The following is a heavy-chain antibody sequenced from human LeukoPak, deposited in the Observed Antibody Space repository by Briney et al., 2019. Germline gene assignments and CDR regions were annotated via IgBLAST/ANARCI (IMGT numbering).Heavy chain of an antibody. CDR2: IRGSGSVT. J-gene: IGHJ4*02. D-gene: IGHD1-1*01. CDR1: AFTFTNYA. CDR3: AYLGLSSDWNDVPGPQTDH. Sequence: GGSLRLSCSASAFTFTNYAMNWVRQAPGKGLEWVSTIRGSGSVTFYADPVKGRFTISRDDSNTVYLQMSRLRVDDTAVYYCAYLGLSSDWNDVPGPQTDHWGQGALVSVST. V-gene: IGHV3-23*01.